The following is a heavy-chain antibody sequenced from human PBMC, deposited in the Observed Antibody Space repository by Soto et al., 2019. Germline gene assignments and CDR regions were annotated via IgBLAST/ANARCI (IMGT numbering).Heavy chain of an antibody. D-gene: IGHD1-26*01. CDR2: ISVYNGNT. V-gene: IGHV1-18*01. J-gene: IGHJ3*02. Sequence: QVPLVQSGAEVKKPGASVKVSCKASGYTFFNYGVTWVRQAPGQGLEWMGWISVYNGNTNYAQKLQGRVTLTTDISTSTAYMELRSLTSDETAVYYCARDSPSGTDAFDIWGQGTMVTVSS. CDR3: ARDSPSGTDAFDI. CDR1: GYTFFNYG.